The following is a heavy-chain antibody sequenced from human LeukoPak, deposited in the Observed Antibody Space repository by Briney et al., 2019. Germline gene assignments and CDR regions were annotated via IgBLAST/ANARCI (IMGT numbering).Heavy chain of an antibody. CDR3: ARHKVYYYGSGSYIQERYYFDY. J-gene: IGHJ4*02. Sequence: GGSLRLSCAASGFTFSTYWMSWVRQAPGKGLEWGDNIKEDGSEKYYVDFVKGRFTISRDNAKNSLHLQMNSLRAEDTAVYYCARHKVYYYGSGSYIQERYYFDYWGQGTLVTVSS. V-gene: IGHV3-7*01. CDR2: IKEDGSEK. D-gene: IGHD3-10*01. CDR1: GFTFSTYW.